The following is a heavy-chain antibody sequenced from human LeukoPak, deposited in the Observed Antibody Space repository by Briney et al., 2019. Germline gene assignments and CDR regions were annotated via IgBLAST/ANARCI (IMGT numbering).Heavy chain of an antibody. Sequence: PGGSLRPSCAASGFTFSSYAMSWVRQAPGKGLEWVSAISGSGGSTYYADSVKGRFTISRDNSKNTLYLQMNSPRAEDTAVYYCAKDPDYYGSGSYENPPCYWGQGTLVTVSS. CDR2: ISGSGGST. CDR1: GFTFSSYA. V-gene: IGHV3-23*01. J-gene: IGHJ4*02. D-gene: IGHD3-10*01. CDR3: AKDPDYYGSGSYENPPCY.